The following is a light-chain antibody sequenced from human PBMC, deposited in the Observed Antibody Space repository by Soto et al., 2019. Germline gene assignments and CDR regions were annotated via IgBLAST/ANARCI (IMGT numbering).Light chain of an antibody. CDR2: GAS. CDR3: QQSYTTPIT. CDR1: QSVSSSY. J-gene: IGKJ5*01. Sequence: EIVLTQSPGTLSLSPWERATLSCRASQSVSSSYLAWYQQKPGQAPRLLIYGASTRATGIPARFSGSGSGTDFTLTISSLQPEDFATYFCQQSYTTPITFGQGTRLEI. V-gene: IGKV3-20*01.